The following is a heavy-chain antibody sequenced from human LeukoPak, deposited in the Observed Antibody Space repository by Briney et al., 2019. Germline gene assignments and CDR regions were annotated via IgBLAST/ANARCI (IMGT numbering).Heavy chain of an antibody. V-gene: IGHV5-51*01. CDR2: IYPGDSDT. CDR1: GYSFTSYW. CDR3: AKLYYYDSSGWGSFDY. D-gene: IGHD3-22*01. J-gene: IGHJ4*02. Sequence: GESLKISYKGSGYSFTSYWIAWVRQMPGKGLEWIGIIYPGDSDTRYSPSFQGQVIISADKSIYTAYLQWSSLKASDTAMYYCAKLYYYDSSGWGSFDYWGQGTLVTVSS.